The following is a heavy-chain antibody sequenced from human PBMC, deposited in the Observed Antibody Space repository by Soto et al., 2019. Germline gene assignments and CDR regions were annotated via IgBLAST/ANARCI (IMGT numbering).Heavy chain of an antibody. D-gene: IGHD5-18*01. Sequence: SETLSLTCTVSGGSISSYYWSWIRQPPGKGLEWIGYIYYSGSTNYNPSLKSRVTISVDTSKNQFSLKLSSVTAADTAVYYCASSGYSYGYRGYYFDYWGQEPLVTVPS. CDR1: GGSISSYY. J-gene: IGHJ4*02. CDR2: IYYSGST. CDR3: ASSGYSYGYRGYYFDY. V-gene: IGHV4-59*01.